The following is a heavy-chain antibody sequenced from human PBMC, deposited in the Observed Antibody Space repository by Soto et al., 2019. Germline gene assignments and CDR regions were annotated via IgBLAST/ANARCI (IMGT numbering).Heavy chain of an antibody. J-gene: IGHJ4*02. CDR2: IYPGDSDT. CDR1: GYSFTSYW. D-gene: IGHD2-15*01. CDR3: ARHRLVVVVAAAFDY. Sequence: GESLKLSCKGSGYSFTSYWIGWVRQMPGKGLEWMGIIYPGDSDTRYSPSFQGQVTISADKSISTAYLQWSSLKASDTAMYYCARHRLVVVVAAAFDYWGQGTLVTVSS. V-gene: IGHV5-51*01.